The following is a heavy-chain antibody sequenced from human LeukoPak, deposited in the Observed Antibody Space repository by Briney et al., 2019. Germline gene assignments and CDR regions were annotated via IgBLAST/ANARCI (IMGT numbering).Heavy chain of an antibody. J-gene: IGHJ6*04. CDR2: ISYDGSNK. V-gene: IGHV3-30*18. D-gene: IGHD2-15*01. Sequence: GGSLRLSCAASGFTFSSYAMHWVRQAPGKGLEWVTIISYDGSNKCYADSVKGRFTISRDNSKNTLYLQLDSLRPEDTAVYYCAKSRLVAVVAAYMDVWGKGTTVTVSS. CDR1: GFTFSSYA. CDR3: AKSRLVAVVAAYMDV.